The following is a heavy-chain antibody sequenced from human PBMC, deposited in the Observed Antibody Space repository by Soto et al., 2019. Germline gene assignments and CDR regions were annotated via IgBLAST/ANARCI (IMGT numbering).Heavy chain of an antibody. CDR2: ISSSGSTI. D-gene: IGHD3-16*01. Sequence: VGSLRLSCAASGFTFSDYYMSWIRQAPGKGLEWVSYISSSGSTIHYADSVKGRFTISRDNAKNSLYLQMNSLRAEDTAVYYCARDRGFGGVNDAYDIWGQGTMVTVSS. J-gene: IGHJ3*02. CDR3: ARDRGFGGVNDAYDI. V-gene: IGHV3-11*01. CDR1: GFTFSDYY.